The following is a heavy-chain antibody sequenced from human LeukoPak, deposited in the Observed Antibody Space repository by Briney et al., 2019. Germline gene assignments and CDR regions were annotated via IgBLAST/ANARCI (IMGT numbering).Heavy chain of an antibody. CDR2: INPNSGGT. V-gene: IGHV1-2*02. J-gene: IGHJ4*02. CDR3: ASSDSGSYLYYFDY. CDR1: GYTFTGYY. Sequence: ASVKVSCKASGYTFTGYYMHWVRQAPGQGLEWMRWINPNSGGTNYAQKFQGRVTMTRDMSISTAYMELSRLRSDDTAVYYCASSDSGSYLYYFDYWGQGTLVTVSS. D-gene: IGHD1-26*01.